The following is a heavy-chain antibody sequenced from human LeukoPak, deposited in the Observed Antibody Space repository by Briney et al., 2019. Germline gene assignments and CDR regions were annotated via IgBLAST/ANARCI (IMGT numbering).Heavy chain of an antibody. CDR3: ARGRLRITMIVVVITTNAFDI. CDR2: INHSGST. Sequence: SETLSLTCAVSGYSISSGYYWGWIRQPPGKGLEWIGEINHSGSTNYNPSLKSRVTISVDTSKNQFSLKLSSVTAADTAVYYCARGRLRITMIVVVITTNAFDIWGQGTMVTVSS. CDR1: GYSISSGYY. V-gene: IGHV4-38-2*01. D-gene: IGHD3-22*01. J-gene: IGHJ3*02.